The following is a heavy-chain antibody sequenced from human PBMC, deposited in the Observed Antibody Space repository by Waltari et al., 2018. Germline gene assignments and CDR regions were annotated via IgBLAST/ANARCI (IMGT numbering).Heavy chain of an antibody. CDR1: GGSISSSSYY. CDR3: ARQAPLYCSSTSCSYWYFDL. Sequence: QLQLQESGPGLVKPSETLSLTCTVSGGSISSSSYYWGWIRQPPGKGLEWIGSIYYSGSTSYNPSLKSRVTISVDTSKNQFSLKLSSVTAADTAVYYCARQAPLYCSSTSCSYWYFDLWGRGTLVTVSS. J-gene: IGHJ2*01. CDR2: IYYSGST. D-gene: IGHD2-2*01. V-gene: IGHV4-39*01.